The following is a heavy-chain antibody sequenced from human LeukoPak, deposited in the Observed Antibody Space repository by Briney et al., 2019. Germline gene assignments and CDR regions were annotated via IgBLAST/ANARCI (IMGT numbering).Heavy chain of an antibody. J-gene: IGHJ5*02. CDR3: TKDPNGVYVGAFDP. Sequence: GGSLRLSCAASGFSFSSFAMTWVRQAPGKGLGWVSSITGGHYPTYNTDSVKGRFTISRDNSKNTLYLQMNSLRADDTAVYYCTKDPNGVYVGAFDPCGQGNLVTASS. CDR1: GFSFSSFA. V-gene: IGHV3-23*01. CDR2: ITGGHYPT. D-gene: IGHD5/OR15-5a*01.